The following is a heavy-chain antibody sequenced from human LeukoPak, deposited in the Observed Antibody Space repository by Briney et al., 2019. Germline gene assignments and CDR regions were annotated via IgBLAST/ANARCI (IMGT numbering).Heavy chain of an antibody. J-gene: IGHJ4*02. CDR3: AREDNWNYDY. CDR1: GYTFTAYY. CDR2: LNPNSGVT. D-gene: IGHD1-7*01. V-gene: IGHV1-2*02. Sequence: ASVKVSCKTSGYTFTAYYIHWVRQAPGQGLEWMGWLNPNSGVTKYAQKFQGRVTMTRDTSISTAYMELSSLRSDDTAVYYCAREDNWNYDYWGQGTLVTVSS.